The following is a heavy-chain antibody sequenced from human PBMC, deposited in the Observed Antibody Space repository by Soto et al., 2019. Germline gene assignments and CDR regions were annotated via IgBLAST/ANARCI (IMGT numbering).Heavy chain of an antibody. Sequence: QVQLVQSGAEVKKPGASVKVSCKASGYTFTGYYMHWVRQAPGQGLEWMGWINPNSGGTNYAQKFKGWVTMTRDTSISTAYMELSRLRSDDTAVYYCARVGMTTVTTRECVYGMDVWGQGPTVTVSS. CDR3: ARVGMTTVTTRECVYGMDV. CDR1: GYTFTGYY. D-gene: IGHD4-17*01. V-gene: IGHV1-2*04. CDR2: INPNSGGT. J-gene: IGHJ6*02.